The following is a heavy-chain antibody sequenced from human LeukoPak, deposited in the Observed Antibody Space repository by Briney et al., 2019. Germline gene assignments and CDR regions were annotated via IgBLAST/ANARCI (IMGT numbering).Heavy chain of an antibody. V-gene: IGHV3-30*18. D-gene: IGHD6-13*01. CDR3: AKDSKVAAAGYFFDY. CDR1: GFTFNNYG. J-gene: IGHJ4*02. Sequence: PGGSLRLSCATSGFTFNNYGMHWVRQAPGKGLEWVAVIATDGRDKKYADPVKGRFTISRDNSKNTLYLEMNSLRPEDTAVYHCAKDSKVAAAGYFFDYWGQGTLVPVSS. CDR2: IATDGRDK.